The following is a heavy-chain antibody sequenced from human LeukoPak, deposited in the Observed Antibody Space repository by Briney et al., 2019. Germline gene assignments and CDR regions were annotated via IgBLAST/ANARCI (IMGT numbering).Heavy chain of an antibody. CDR3: ARVGSGSYYWRKGSQYNWFYP. J-gene: IGHJ5*02. D-gene: IGHD3-10*01. V-gene: IGHV4-59*01. Sequence: PSETLSLTCTVSGGSISSYYWSWIRQPPGKGLEWIGYIYYSGSTNYNPSLKSRVTISVDTSKNQFSLKLSSVTAADTAVYYCARVGSGSYYWRKGSQYNWFYPWGQGTLVTVSS. CDR1: GGSISSYY. CDR2: IYYSGST.